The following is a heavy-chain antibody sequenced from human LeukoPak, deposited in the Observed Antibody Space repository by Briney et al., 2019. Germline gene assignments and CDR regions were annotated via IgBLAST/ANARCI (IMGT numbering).Heavy chain of an antibody. Sequence: KSSETLSLTCAVYGGSFSGYYWSWIRQPPGKGLEWIGEINHSGSTNYNPSLKSRVTISVDTSKNQFSLKLSSLTAADTAVYYCARDQQWVDYWGQGTLVTVSS. D-gene: IGHD6-19*01. CDR1: GGSFSGYY. CDR3: ARDQQWVDY. CDR2: INHSGST. J-gene: IGHJ4*02. V-gene: IGHV4-34*01.